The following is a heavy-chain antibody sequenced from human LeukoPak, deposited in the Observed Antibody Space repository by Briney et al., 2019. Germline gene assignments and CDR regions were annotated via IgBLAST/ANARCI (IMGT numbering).Heavy chain of an antibody. Sequence: GGSLRLPCAASGFTFSSYSMNWVRQAPGKGLKWVSSISSSSSYIYYADSVKGRFTISRDNAKNSLYLQMNSLRAEDTAVYYCARDRGSSWPLTAGWGQGTLVTVSS. J-gene: IGHJ4*02. CDR3: ARDRGSSWPLTAG. D-gene: IGHD6-13*01. CDR2: ISSSSSYI. CDR1: GFTFSSYS. V-gene: IGHV3-21*01.